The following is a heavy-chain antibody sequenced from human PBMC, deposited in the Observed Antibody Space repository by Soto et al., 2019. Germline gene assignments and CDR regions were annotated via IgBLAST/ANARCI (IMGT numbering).Heavy chain of an antibody. Sequence: QVQLVESGGGVVQPGRSLRLSCAASGFTFSSYGMHWVRQAPGKGLEWVAVISYDGSNKYYADSVKGRFTISRDNSKNTLHQQMNSVRAEDTAVYYCAKDPGYCSRTSCYGLDDYWGQGTLVTVSP. CDR3: AKDPGYCSRTSCYGLDDY. V-gene: IGHV3-30*18. J-gene: IGHJ4*02. D-gene: IGHD2-2*01. CDR1: GFTFSSYG. CDR2: ISYDGSNK.